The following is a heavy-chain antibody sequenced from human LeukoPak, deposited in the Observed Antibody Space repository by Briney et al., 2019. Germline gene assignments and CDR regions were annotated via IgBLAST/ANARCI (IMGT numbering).Heavy chain of an antibody. D-gene: IGHD2-2*01. CDR3: ARGGVIVVVPAADTTNWFDP. J-gene: IGHJ5*02. Sequence: ASVKVSCKASGYTFTGYYMHWVRQAPGQGLEWMGWINPNSGGTNYAQKFQGWVTMTRDTSISTAYMELSRLRSDDTAVYYCARGGVIVVVPAADTTNWFDPWGQGTLVTVSS. CDR1: GYTFTGYY. V-gene: IGHV1-2*04. CDR2: INPNSGGT.